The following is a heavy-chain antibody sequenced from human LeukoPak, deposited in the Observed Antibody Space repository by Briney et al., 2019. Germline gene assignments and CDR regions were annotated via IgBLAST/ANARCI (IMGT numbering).Heavy chain of an antibody. D-gene: IGHD2-21*02. CDR3: VRDSRNCGGDCYAFDI. J-gene: IGHJ3*02. CDR1: GFIVSSNY. CDR2: IYSGGST. Sequence: GGSLRLSCAASGFIVSSNYMSWVRQAPGQGLEWVSVIYSGGSTKHADSVKGRFTISRDNSKNTLYLQMNSLRAEDTAVYYCVRDSRNCGGDCYAFDIWGQGTMVSVSS. V-gene: IGHV3-53*01.